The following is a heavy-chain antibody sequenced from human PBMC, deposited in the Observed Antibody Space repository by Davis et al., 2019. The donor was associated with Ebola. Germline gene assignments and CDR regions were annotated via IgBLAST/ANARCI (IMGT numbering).Heavy chain of an antibody. CDR2: IKQDGSEK. CDR1: GFTFSSYW. V-gene: IGHV3-7*03. J-gene: IGHJ4*02. Sequence: GGSLRLSCAASGFTFSSYWMSWVRQAPGKGLEWVANIKQDGSEKYYVDSVKGRFTISRDNAKNSLYLQMNSLKTEDTAVYYCTTARDSGLDSWGQGTLVTVSS. D-gene: IGHD5-12*01. CDR3: TTARDSGLDS.